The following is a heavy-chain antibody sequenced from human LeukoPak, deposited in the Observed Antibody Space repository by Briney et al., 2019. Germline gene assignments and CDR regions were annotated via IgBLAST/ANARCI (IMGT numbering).Heavy chain of an antibody. V-gene: IGHV3-11*04. J-gene: IGHJ4*02. Sequence: PGGSLRLSCAASGFTFSDYYMTWIRQAPGKGLEWVSYISSSGSTIYYADSVQGRFTISRDNAKNSLYLQMNSLRAEDTAVYYCVGLWLLSGYFDYWGQGTLVTVSS. CDR2: ISSSGSTI. D-gene: IGHD5-18*01. CDR3: VGLWLLSGYFDY. CDR1: GFTFSDYY.